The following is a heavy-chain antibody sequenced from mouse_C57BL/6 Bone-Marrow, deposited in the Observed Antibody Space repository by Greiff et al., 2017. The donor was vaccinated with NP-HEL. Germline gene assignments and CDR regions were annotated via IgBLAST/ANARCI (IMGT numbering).Heavy chain of an antibody. J-gene: IGHJ4*01. CDR2: FYPGSGSI. CDR1: GYTFTEYT. V-gene: IGHV1-62-2*01. D-gene: IGHD2-3*01. Sequence: QVQLKESGAELVKPGASVKLSCKASGYTFTEYTIHWVKQRSGQGLEWIGWFYPGSGSIKYNEKFKDKATLTADKSSSTVYMELSRLTSEDSAVYVCARHGVYDGYPLYAMDYWGQGTSVTVSA. CDR3: ARHGVYDGYPLYAMDY.